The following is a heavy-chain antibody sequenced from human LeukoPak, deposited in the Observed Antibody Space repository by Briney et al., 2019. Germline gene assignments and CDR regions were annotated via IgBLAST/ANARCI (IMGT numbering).Heavy chain of an antibody. Sequence: PSETLSLTCAVYGGSFSGYYWSWIRQPPGKWLEWIGEINHSGSTNYNPSLKSRVTISVDTSKNQFSLKLSSVTAADTAVYYCARGPRPRYCSGGSCSYRGYYYGMDVWGQGTTVTVSS. CDR2: INHSGST. CDR1: GGSFSGYY. J-gene: IGHJ6*02. CDR3: ARGPRPRYCSGGSCSYRGYYYGMDV. D-gene: IGHD2-15*01. V-gene: IGHV4-34*01.